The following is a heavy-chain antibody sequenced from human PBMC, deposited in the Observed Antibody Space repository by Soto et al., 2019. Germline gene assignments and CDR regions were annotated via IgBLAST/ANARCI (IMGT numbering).Heavy chain of an antibody. CDR1: GGSISSDDYY. J-gene: IGHJ4*02. V-gene: IGHV4-30-4*01. Sequence: PSESLSLSCTVSGGSISSDDYYWSSIRQPPGKGLEWIGYIYYSGRTDYNPSLKSRVVISIDTSKNQFSLILCSLSATDTAVYYCARELSNSPDYFDFSGQGTLVTVS. CDR2: IYYSGRT. CDR3: ARELSNSPDYFDF. D-gene: IGHD6-6*01.